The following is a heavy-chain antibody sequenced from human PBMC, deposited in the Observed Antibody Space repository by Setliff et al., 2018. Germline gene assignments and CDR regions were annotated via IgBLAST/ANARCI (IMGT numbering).Heavy chain of an antibody. V-gene: IGHV4-61*02. CDR1: GGSISSGSYY. D-gene: IGHD1-26*01. CDR3: ARVRWELYFDY. J-gene: IGHJ4*02. CDR2: IYTSGST. Sequence: SETLSLTCTVSGGSISSGSYYWSWIRQPAGKGLEWIGRIYTSGSTNYNPSLKSRVTISVDTSKDQFSLKLSSVTAADTAVYYCARVRWELYFDYWGQGTLVTVSS.